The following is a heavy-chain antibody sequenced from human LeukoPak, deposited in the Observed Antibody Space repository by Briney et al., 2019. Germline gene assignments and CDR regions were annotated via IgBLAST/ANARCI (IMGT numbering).Heavy chain of an antibody. V-gene: IGHV3-21*01. D-gene: IGHD3-10*01. CDR3: ARDGSGSYRWFDP. CDR1: EFTFSSYS. CDR2: ISSSSYI. Sequence: GGTLRLSCAASEFTFSSYSMIWVRQAPGKGLEWVSSISSSSYIYYADSVKGRFTISRDNAKNSLYLQMNSLRAEDTAVYYCARDGSGSYRWFDPWGQGTLVTVSS. J-gene: IGHJ5*02.